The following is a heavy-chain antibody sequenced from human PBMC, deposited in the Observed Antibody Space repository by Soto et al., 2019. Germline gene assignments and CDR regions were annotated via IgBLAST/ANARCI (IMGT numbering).Heavy chain of an antibody. D-gene: IGHD3-16*01. CDR1: GYTFTAYY. J-gene: IGHJ3*02. CDR2: VNPHSGAT. V-gene: IGHV1-2*04. Sequence: ASVKVSCKASGYTFTAYYIHWLRQAPGQGLEWMGWVNPHSGATVFAQKFLGSVTLTTDTSINTAYMELNSLTSDDTALYYCARTQNPWAPYAFLIWGAGTLVTV. CDR3: ARTQNPWAPYAFLI.